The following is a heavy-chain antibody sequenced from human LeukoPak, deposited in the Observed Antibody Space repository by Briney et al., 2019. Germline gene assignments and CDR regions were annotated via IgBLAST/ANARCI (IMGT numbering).Heavy chain of an antibody. CDR3: ARAVGDSGYDYVFFGR. CDR1: GYTFTGYY. CDR2: INPNSGGT. J-gene: IGHJ4*02. D-gene: IGHD5-12*01. V-gene: IGHV1-2*02. Sequence: ASVKVSCKASGYTFTGYYMHWVRQAPGQGLEWMGWINPNSGGTSYAQKFQGRVTMTRDTSISTAYMELSRLRSDDTAVYYCARAVGDSGYDYVFFGRWGQGTLVTVSS.